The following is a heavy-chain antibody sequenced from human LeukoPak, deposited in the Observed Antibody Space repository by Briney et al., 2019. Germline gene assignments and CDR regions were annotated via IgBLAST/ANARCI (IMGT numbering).Heavy chain of an antibody. CDR3: AKESQYYYDTGASYYFDH. D-gene: IGHD3-22*01. CDR2: ISWDGGRT. Sequence: PGGSLRLSCAASGFTFDGHTMHWVRQVPGKGLQWVSLISWDGGRTVYAYFVKGRFTISRDKSRNSLYLQMNSLTTEDTALYYAAKESQYYYDTGASYYFDHWGQGALVTVSS. V-gene: IGHV3-43*01. J-gene: IGHJ4*02. CDR1: GFTFDGHT.